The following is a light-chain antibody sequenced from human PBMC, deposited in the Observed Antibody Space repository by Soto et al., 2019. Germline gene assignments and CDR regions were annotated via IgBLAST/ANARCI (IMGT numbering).Light chain of an antibody. CDR3: QHSNSYSEA. V-gene: IGKV3-15*01. J-gene: IGKJ1*01. CDR1: QSVCSN. CDR2: GAT. Sequence: ILLTQSPGNLSLSPGERATLPCRASQSVCSNLAWDQQKHGQAPMLLTHGATTRDTGIPARFSGSGSGTEFTLTISSLQPDDVETYYCQHSNSYSEAFGQGTKVDIK.